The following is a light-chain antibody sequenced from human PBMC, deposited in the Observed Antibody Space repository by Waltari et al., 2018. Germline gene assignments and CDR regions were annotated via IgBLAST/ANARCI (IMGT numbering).Light chain of an antibody. CDR1: SSNPGRGPD. CDR2: GNN. V-gene: IGLV1-40*01. Sequence: QSVLTQPPSVSGAPGQRVTISCTGSSSNPGRGPDLAWYQFRPGAAPNLLIYGNNNRPSGVSDRFSGSKSGTSASLVVTGLQAGDEAVYYCQSYVSTHVVFGGGTQLTVL. CDR3: QSYVSTHVV. J-gene: IGLJ2*01.